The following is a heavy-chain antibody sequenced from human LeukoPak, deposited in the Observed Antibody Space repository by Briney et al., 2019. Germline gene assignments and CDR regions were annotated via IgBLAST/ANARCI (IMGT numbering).Heavy chain of an antibody. CDR3: AGLQGQSYYYMDV. CDR2: FDHDGIT. J-gene: IGHJ6*03. CDR1: GGPFSSYY. V-gene: IGHV4-34*01. Sequence: SETLSLTCAVYGGPFSSYYWSWIRQPPGRGLEWIGDFDHDGITNCNPSLKSRVTISVDTSKNQFSLTLRSVTAADTAVYYCAGLQGQSYYYMDVWGRGTTVTVSS.